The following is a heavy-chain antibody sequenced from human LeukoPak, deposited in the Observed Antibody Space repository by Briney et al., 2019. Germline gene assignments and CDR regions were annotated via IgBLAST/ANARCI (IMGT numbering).Heavy chain of an antibody. CDR2: MTSVTYI. V-gene: IGHV3-21*01. D-gene: IGHD3-10*01. CDR3: ASADYYGSGSHYTFRGLDY. CDR1: GFAFSSYS. J-gene: IGHJ4*02. Sequence: PGGSLRLSCAASGFAFSSYSMHWVRRAPGKGLEWVSSMTSVTYIYYAASVKGRFTISRDNAKNSLYLQMNNLRVEDTAVYYCASADYYGSGSHYTFRGLDYWGQGTLVTVSS.